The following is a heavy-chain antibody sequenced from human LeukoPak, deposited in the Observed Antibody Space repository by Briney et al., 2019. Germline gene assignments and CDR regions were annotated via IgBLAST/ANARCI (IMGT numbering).Heavy chain of an antibody. CDR2: ISDNGGDT. D-gene: IGHD2-2*01. J-gene: IGHJ4*02. Sequence: GGSLRLSCAASGFTFNNYAMSWVRQAPGKGLEWVSAISDNGGDTKYADSVKGRFTISKDNSKNTLYLQMNSLRAEDTAIYYCAKGGALVVPAAYFFDYWGQGTLVTVSS. CDR1: GFTFNNYA. V-gene: IGHV3-23*01. CDR3: AKGGALVVPAAYFFDY.